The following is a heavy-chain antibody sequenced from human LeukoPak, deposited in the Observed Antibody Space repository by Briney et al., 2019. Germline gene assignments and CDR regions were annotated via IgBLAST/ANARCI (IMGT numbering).Heavy chain of an antibody. V-gene: IGHV1-18*01. J-gene: IGHJ3*02. CDR3: AGDNSFDYYGSGSYYLDAFDI. Sequence: ASVKVSCKASGYTFTSYGISWVRQAPGQGLEWMGWISAYNGNTNYAQKLQGRVTMTTDTSTSTAYMELRSLRSDDTAVYYCAGDNSFDYYGSGSYYLDAFDIWGQGTMVTVSS. CDR2: ISAYNGNT. CDR1: GYTFTSYG. D-gene: IGHD3-10*01.